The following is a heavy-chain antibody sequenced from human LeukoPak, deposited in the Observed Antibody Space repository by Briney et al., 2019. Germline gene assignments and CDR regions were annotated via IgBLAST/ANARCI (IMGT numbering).Heavy chain of an antibody. Sequence: PGGSLRLSCAASGFTFSSYAMSWVRQAPGKGLEWVSSISSSSSYIYYADSVKGRFTISRDNAKNSLYLQMNSLRAEDTAVYYCASEPYSSSWYDYWGQGTLVTVSS. CDR3: ASEPYSSSWYDY. D-gene: IGHD6-13*01. CDR2: ISSSSSYI. CDR1: GFTFSSYA. J-gene: IGHJ4*02. V-gene: IGHV3-21*01.